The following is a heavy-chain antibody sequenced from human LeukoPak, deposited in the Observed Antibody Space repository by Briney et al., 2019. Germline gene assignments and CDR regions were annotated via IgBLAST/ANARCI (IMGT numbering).Heavy chain of an antibody. V-gene: IGHV4-4*07. Sequence: SETLSLTCTVSGGSISSYYWSWIRQPAGKGLEWIGRIHTSGSTNYNPSLKSRLTISVDKSKNQLSLKLSSVTAADTAVYYCARDRRASSPPYFDYWGQGTLVTVSS. CDR3: ARDRRASSPPYFDY. CDR1: GGSISSYY. J-gene: IGHJ4*02. CDR2: IHTSGST.